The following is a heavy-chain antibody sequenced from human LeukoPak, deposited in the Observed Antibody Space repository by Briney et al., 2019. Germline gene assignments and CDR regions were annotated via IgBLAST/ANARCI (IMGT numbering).Heavy chain of an antibody. CDR1: GFTFSNYA. V-gene: IGHV3-64*04. D-gene: IGHD6-13*01. CDR3: ARHTSSWYYFDY. Sequence: PGGSLRLSCSASGFTFSNYAMHWVRQAPGKGLEYVSAILSNGDNTYYADSVRGRFTISRDNSKNTLYLQMNSLRAEDTAVYYCARHTSSWYYFDYWGQGTLVTVSS. CDR2: ILSNGDNT. J-gene: IGHJ4*02.